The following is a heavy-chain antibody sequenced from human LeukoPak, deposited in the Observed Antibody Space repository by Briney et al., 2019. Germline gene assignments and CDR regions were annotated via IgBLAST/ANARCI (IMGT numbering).Heavy chain of an antibody. Sequence: SGTLSLTCAVYGGSFSGYYWSWIRQPPGKGLEWIGEINHSGSTNYNPSLKSRVTISVDTSKNQFSLKLSSVTAADTAVYYCARGAVAGQYWGQGTLVTVSS. CDR1: GGSFSGYY. V-gene: IGHV4-34*01. CDR2: INHSGST. J-gene: IGHJ4*02. D-gene: IGHD6-19*01. CDR3: ARGAVAGQY.